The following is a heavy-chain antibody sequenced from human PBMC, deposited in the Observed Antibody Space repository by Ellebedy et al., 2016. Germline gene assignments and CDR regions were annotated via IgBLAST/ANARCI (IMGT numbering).Heavy chain of an antibody. J-gene: IGHJ3*02. Sequence: GESLKISCKGSGYSFSTYWIGWVRQMPGKGLEWMGIIYPDGPNTRYSPSFQGQVTISADKSICTAYLQWSSLKASDTAIYYCARHSVAVTYRDAFDIWGQGTMVTVAS. D-gene: IGHD6-19*01. V-gene: IGHV5-51*01. CDR1: GYSFSTYW. CDR2: IYPDGPNT. CDR3: ARHSVAVTYRDAFDI.